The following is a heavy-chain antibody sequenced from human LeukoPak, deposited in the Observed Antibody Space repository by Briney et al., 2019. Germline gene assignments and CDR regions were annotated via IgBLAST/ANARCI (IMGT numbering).Heavy chain of an antibody. CDR1: GFTFSSYD. J-gene: IGHJ3*02. CDR3: AKEIRWLQSMTYAFDI. V-gene: IGHV3-30*18. CDR2: ISYDGSNK. D-gene: IGHD5-12*01. Sequence: GGSLRLSCAASGFTFSSYDMHWVRQAPGKGLEWVAVISYDGSNKYYADSVKGRFTISRDNSKNTLYLQMNSLRAEDTAVYYCAKEIRWLQSMTYAFDIWGQGTMVTVSS.